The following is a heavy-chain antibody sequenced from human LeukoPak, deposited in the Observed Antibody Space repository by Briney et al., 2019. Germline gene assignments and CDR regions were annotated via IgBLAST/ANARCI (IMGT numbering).Heavy chain of an antibody. CDR2: INSDGSST. Sequence: PGGSLRLSCAASGFTFGSYWMHWVRQAPGKGLVWVSRINSDGSSTSYADSVKGRFTISRDNAKNTLYLQMNSLRAEDTAVYYCARPYSSGWNDAFDIWGQGTMVTVSS. D-gene: IGHD6-19*01. J-gene: IGHJ3*02. CDR3: ARPYSSGWNDAFDI. CDR1: GFTFGSYW. V-gene: IGHV3-74*01.